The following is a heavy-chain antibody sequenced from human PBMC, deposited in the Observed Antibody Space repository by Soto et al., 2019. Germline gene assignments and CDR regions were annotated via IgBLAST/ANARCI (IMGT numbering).Heavy chain of an antibody. J-gene: IGHJ3*01. CDR2: IHSDGSST. CDR3: ARGDRGAFDL. Sequence: EVQLVESGGGLVRPGGSLRLSCAASGFTFSYYWMHWVRQAPGKGLVWVSRIHSDGSSTTYADFVKGRFIISRDNARNTVDLQLDSVRVEDTAVYYCARGDRGAFDLLGQGTVVTVSS. CDR1: GFTFSYYW. D-gene: IGHD1-26*01. V-gene: IGHV3-74*01.